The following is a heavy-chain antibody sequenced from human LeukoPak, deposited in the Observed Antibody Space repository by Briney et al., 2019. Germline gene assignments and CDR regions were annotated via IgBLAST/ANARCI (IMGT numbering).Heavy chain of an antibody. J-gene: IGHJ4*02. CDR1: GFTFSDHY. D-gene: IGHD3-22*01. V-gene: IGHV3-11*01. Sequence: GGSLRLSCAASGFTFSDHYMAWIRQAPGKGLEWVSFISRSGDTIKYADSVKGRFTISRDNAKNSVYLQMNNLGAEDTAVYYCARDRLGDYDHSGYYDKWGQGTLVTVSS. CDR3: ARDRLGDYDHSGYYDK. CDR2: ISRSGDTI.